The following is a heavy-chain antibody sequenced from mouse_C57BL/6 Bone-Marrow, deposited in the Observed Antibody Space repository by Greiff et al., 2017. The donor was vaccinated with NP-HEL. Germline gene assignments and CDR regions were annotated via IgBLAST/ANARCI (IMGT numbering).Heavy chain of an antibody. V-gene: IGHV1-82*01. D-gene: IGHD2-4*01. J-gene: IGHJ2*01. Sequence: QVQLQQSGPELVKPGASVKISCKASGYAFSSSWMNWVKQRPGKGLEWIGRIYPGDGDTNYNGKFKGKATLTADKSSSTAYMQLSSLTSEDSAVYFCARERIYYDYPYYFDYWGQGTTLTVSS. CDR1: GYAFSSSW. CDR2: IYPGDGDT. CDR3: ARERIYYDYPYYFDY.